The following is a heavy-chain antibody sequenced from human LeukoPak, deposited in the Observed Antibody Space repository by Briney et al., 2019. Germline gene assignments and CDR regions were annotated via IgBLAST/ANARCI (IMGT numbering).Heavy chain of an antibody. CDR3: ARDPYSSTWSYGMDV. V-gene: IGHV3-7*05. Sequence: GGSLRLSCAASGFTFSSYWMSWVRQAPGKGLEWVANTKQDGSEEVYVDSVKGRFTISRDNAKNSLLLQMNTLRAEDTAVYYCARDPYSSTWSYGMDVWGQGTTVTVSS. CDR2: TKQDGSEE. J-gene: IGHJ6*02. CDR1: GFTFSSYW. D-gene: IGHD6-6*01.